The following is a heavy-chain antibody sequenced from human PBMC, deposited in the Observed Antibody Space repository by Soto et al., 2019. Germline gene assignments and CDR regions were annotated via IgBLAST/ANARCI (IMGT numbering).Heavy chain of an antibody. CDR2: ISYDGSNK. CDR1: GFTFSSYA. D-gene: IGHD3-10*01. CDR3: ARARQGFGEYPIGY. J-gene: IGHJ4*02. Sequence: QVQLVESGGGVVQPGRSLRLSCAASGFTFSSYAMHWVRQAPGKGLEWVAVISYDGSNKYYADSVKGRFTISRDNSKXXXXXXXXXXXAEDTAVYYCARARQGFGEYPIGYWGQGTLVTVSS. V-gene: IGHV3-30-3*01.